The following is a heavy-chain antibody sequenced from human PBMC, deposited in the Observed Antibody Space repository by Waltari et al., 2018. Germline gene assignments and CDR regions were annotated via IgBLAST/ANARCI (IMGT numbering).Heavy chain of an antibody. D-gene: IGHD3-10*01. CDR2: INPNSGGT. J-gene: IGHJ4*02. CDR3: ARDRITMVRGVNCDY. CDR1: GYTFTGYY. Sequence: QVQLVQSGAEVKKPGASVKVSCKASGYTFTGYYMHWVRQAPGQGLEWMGRINPNSGGTNYGQKFQGRVTMTRDTSISTAYMELSGLRSDDTAVYYCARDRITMVRGVNCDYWGQGTLVTVSS. V-gene: IGHV1-2*06.